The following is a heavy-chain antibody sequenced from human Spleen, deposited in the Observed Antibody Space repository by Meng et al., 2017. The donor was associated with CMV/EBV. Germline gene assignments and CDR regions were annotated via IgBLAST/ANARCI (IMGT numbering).Heavy chain of an antibody. CDR3: ARGDIVVVPAATEVAFDY. V-gene: IGHV1-2*02. D-gene: IGHD2-2*01. CDR2: INPKRGGT. Sequence: ASVKVSCKASGYTFTDYYMHWVRQAPGQGLEWMGWINPKRGGTDYAQKFQGRVTMTRDTSVSTAYMELSSLRSEDTAVYYCARGDIVVVPAATEVAFDYWGQGTLVTVSS. J-gene: IGHJ4*02. CDR1: GYTFTDYY.